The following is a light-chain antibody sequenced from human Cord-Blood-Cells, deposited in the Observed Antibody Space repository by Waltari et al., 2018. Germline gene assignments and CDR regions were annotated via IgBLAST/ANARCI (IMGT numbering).Light chain of an antibody. Sequence: QSALTQPASVSGSPGQSITISCTGTSRDVGGYNYVSWYQQHPGNAPKHMIYDVSNRPSGVSNRFSGSKSGNTASLTISGLQAEDEADYYCSSYTSSSTVVFGGGTKLTVL. V-gene: IGLV2-14*01. CDR3: SSYTSSSTVV. CDR2: DVS. J-gene: IGLJ2*01. CDR1: SRDVGGYNY.